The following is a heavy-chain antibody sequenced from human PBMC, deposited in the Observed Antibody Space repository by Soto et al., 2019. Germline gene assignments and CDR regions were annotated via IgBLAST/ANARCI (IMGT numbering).Heavy chain of an antibody. CDR1: GGTFSSYA. CDR3: ARDGEAEWELPTYYYYGMDV. CDR2: IIPIFGTA. V-gene: IGHV1-69*01. Sequence: QVQLVQSGAEVKKPGSSVKVSCKASGGTFSSYAISWVRQAPGQGLEWMGGIIPIFGTANYAQKFQGRVTITADESTSTAYMELSSLRSEDTAVYYCARDGEAEWELPTYYYYGMDVWGQGTTVTVSS. J-gene: IGHJ6*02. D-gene: IGHD1-26*01.